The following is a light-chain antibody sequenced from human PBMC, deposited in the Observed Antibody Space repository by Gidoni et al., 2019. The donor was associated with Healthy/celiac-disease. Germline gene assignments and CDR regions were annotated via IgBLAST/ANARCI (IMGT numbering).Light chain of an antibody. CDR2: AAS. J-gene: IGKJ2*01. CDR1: QSISSY. Sequence: DIQMTQSPSSLSASVGDRVTITCRASQSISSYLNWYQQKQGKAPKLLIYAASSLQSGVPSRFSGSGSGTDFTITISSLQPEDFATYYCKQSYSTPTFGQGTKLEIK. V-gene: IGKV1-39*01. CDR3: KQSYSTPT.